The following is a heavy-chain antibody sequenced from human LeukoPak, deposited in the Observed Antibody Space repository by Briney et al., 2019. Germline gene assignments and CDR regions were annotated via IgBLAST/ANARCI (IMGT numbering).Heavy chain of an antibody. CDR1: GVSISAYY. J-gene: IGHJ4*02. D-gene: IGHD3-10*01. CDR2: IYPGESIYASENT. V-gene: IGHV4-4*07. Sequence: SETLSLTCSVSGVSISAYYWSWIRQPAGKGLEWIGRIYPGESIYASENTNYNPSLKSRVTISVDTSKNQFSLKLSSVTAADTAVYYCARVKDTPYYYGSGSSFGYWGQGTLVTVSS. CDR3: ARVKDTPYYYGSGSSFGY.